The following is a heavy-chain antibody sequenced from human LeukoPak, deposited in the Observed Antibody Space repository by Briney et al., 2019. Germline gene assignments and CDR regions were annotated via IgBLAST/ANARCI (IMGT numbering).Heavy chain of an antibody. D-gene: IGHD6-13*01. Sequence: PSETLSLTCAVYGGSFSGYYWSWIRQPPGKGLEWIGSIYYSGSTYYNPSLKSRVTISVDTSKNQFSLKLSSVTAADTAVYYCARDPQQPPYYFDYWGQGTLVTVSS. CDR3: ARDPQQPPYYFDY. J-gene: IGHJ4*02. V-gene: IGHV4-34*01. CDR2: IYYSGST. CDR1: GGSFSGYY.